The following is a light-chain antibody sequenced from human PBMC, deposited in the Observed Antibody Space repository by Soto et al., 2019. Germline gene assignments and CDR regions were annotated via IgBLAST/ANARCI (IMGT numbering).Light chain of an antibody. J-gene: IGKJ1*01. CDR2: EAS. CDR3: QQYNSWLWT. V-gene: IGKV3-15*01. CDR1: QSITSN. Sequence: EVVMTQSPATLSVSPGERATLSCRASQSITSNLAWYQQRPGQTPRLLIYEASTRATGIPARFSGSGSGTEFTLIISSLQSEDSAVYYCQQYNSWLWTFGQGTKVDI.